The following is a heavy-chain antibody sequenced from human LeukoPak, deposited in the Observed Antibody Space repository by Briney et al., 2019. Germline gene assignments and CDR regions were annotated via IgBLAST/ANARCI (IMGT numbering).Heavy chain of an antibody. CDR2: IYYSGST. J-gene: IGHJ5*02. D-gene: IGHD5-18*01. Sequence: PSETLSLTCTVSGGSISSYYWGWIRQPPGKGLEWIGYIYYSGSTNYNPSLKSRVTTSVDTSKNQFSLKLSSVTAADTAVYYCAPVTAMYGTGFDPWGQGTLVTVSS. CDR3: APVTAMYGTGFDP. CDR1: GGSISSYY. V-gene: IGHV4-59*01.